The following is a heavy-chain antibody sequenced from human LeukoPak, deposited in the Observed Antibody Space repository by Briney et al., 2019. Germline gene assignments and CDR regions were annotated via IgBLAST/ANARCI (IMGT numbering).Heavy chain of an antibody. V-gene: IGHV4-59*01. Sequence: SETLSLTCTVSGGSISAYYWSWIRQPPGKGLEWVGYIYNSGSANYNPSLQSRVTILIDTSKKQFSLKVSSVTAADTAVYYCAREAAVGTGGFDYWGQGTLVTVSS. CDR2: IYNSGSA. D-gene: IGHD6-13*01. CDR1: GGSISAYY. J-gene: IGHJ4*02. CDR3: AREAAVGTGGFDY.